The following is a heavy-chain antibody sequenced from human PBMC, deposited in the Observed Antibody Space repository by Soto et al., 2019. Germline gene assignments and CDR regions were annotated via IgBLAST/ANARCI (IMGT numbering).Heavy chain of an antibody. CDR1: GFTFDDYA. V-gene: IGHV3-9*01. CDR3: AMVEAPGYSSGPGEPTGN. CDR2: ISWNSGSI. Sequence: GGSLRLSCAASGFTFDDYAMHWVRQAPGKGLEWVSGISWNSGSIGYADSVKGRFTISRDNAKNSLYLQMNSLRAEDTALYYCAMVEAPGYSSGPGEPTGNWGQGTLVTVSS. J-gene: IGHJ4*02. D-gene: IGHD6-19*01.